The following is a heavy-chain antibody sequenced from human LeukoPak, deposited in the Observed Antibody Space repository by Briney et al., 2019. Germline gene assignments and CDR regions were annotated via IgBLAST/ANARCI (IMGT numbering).Heavy chain of an antibody. Sequence: GRSLRLSCAASGFTFSDYTMRWVRQAPGKGLEWVALLPPDGSYQYYADSLKGRFTISRDNFKNALYLQMNSLRLEDTAVYYCARGLHDRSWYGAHWGQGTLLSVSS. D-gene: IGHD6-13*01. CDR3: ARGLHDRSWYGAH. CDR1: GFTFSDYT. V-gene: IGHV3-30*04. J-gene: IGHJ4*02. CDR2: LPPDGSYQ.